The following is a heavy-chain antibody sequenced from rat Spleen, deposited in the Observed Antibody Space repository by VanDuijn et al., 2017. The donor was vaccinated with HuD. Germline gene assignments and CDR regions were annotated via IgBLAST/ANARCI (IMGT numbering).Heavy chain of an antibody. CDR2: MWSGGST. D-gene: IGHD1-5*01. CDR1: GFSLTDYS. V-gene: IGHV2S63*01. Sequence: VQLKESGPGLVQPSQTLSLTCTVSGFSLTDYSVHWVRQPPGKGLEWMGVMWSGGSTAYNSALKSRLSISRDTSKSQVFLKINSLQTEDTAIYYCTNIGVMDAWGQGASVTVSS. CDR3: TNIGVMDA. J-gene: IGHJ4*01.